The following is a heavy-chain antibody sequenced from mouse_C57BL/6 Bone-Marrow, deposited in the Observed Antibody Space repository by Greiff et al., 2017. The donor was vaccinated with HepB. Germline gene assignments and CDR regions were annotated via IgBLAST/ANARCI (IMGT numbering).Heavy chain of an antibody. D-gene: IGHD1-2*01. Sequence: EVQLVESGGGLVQPGGSMKLSCVASGFTFSNYWMNWVRQSPEKGLEWVAQIRLKSDNYATHYAESVKGRFTISRDDSKSSVYLQMNNLRAEDTGIYYCTGKTTAWYFDVWGTGTTVTVSS. V-gene: IGHV6-3*01. CDR1: GFTFSNYW. CDR3: TGKTTAWYFDV. CDR2: IRLKSDNYAT. J-gene: IGHJ1*03.